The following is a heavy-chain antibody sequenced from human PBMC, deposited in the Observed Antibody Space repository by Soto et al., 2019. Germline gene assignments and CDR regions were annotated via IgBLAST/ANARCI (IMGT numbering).Heavy chain of an antibody. CDR3: ASDFGDYKFDY. CDR1: GFSFSSFT. CDR2: IWYDGSNK. J-gene: IGHJ4*02. D-gene: IGHD4-17*01. Sequence: QVQLVESGGGVIQPGRSLRLSCAASGFSFSSFTLHWVRQAPGKGLEWVAAIWYDGSNKYYADSVKGRFTISRDNSENTLYLQMNSLRAEDTAVYFCASDFGDYKFDYWGQGTLVTVSS. V-gene: IGHV3-33*01.